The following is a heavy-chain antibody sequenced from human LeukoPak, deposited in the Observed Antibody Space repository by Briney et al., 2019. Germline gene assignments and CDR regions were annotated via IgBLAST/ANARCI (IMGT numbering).Heavy chain of an antibody. D-gene: IGHD6-19*01. J-gene: IGHJ4*02. Sequence: GGSLKISCKGSGYSFTSYWISWVRQMPGKGLEWMGRIDPSDSYTNYSPSFQGHVTISADKSISTAYLQWSSLKASDTAMYYCASSLEPGIAVAGTYYFDYWGQGTLVTVSS. CDR2: IDPSDSYT. CDR3: ASSLEPGIAVAGTYYFDY. V-gene: IGHV5-10-1*01. CDR1: GYSFTSYW.